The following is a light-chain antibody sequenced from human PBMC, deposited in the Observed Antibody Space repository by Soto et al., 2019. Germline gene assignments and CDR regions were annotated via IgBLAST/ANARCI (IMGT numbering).Light chain of an antibody. Sequence: EIVLTQSPGTLSLFPGERATLSCRASQSLTTRYLAWYQQRPGQAPRLLIYGASSRATGIPARFSGSGSGTDSTLTISIVEPEDFAVYSCEHYGSSPTFGQGTRLEIK. CDR2: GAS. J-gene: IGKJ5*01. CDR1: QSLTTRY. V-gene: IGKV3-20*01. CDR3: EHYGSSPT.